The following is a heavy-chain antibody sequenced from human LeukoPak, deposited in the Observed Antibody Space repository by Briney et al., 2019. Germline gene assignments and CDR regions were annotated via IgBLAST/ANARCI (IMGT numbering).Heavy chain of an antibody. J-gene: IGHJ3*02. CDR3: ARARRFAAAGTTAFDI. CDR1: GGSVTSGDYY. V-gene: IGHV4-30-4*08. D-gene: IGHD6-13*01. Sequence: SETLSLACTVSGGSVTSGDYYWDWIRQPPGKGLEWIGYIYYSGNTYYNPSLKSRLTISVDTSKNQFSLQLTSVTAADTAVYYCARARRFAAAGTTAFDIWGQGTMVTVSS. CDR2: IYYSGNT.